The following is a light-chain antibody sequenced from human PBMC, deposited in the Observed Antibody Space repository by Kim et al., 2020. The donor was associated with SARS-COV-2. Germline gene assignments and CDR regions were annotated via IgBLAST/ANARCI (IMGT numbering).Light chain of an antibody. V-gene: IGLV5-37*01. CDR1: KYINVLLHH. CDR3: MIWPRNAVL. CDR2: YFSDSDK. Sequence: LTCPLPKYINVLLHHVYWFQQTPGSPPRYLLNYFSDSDKGQGSGVPSRFSGSKDASANTGILLISGLQSEDEADYYCMIWPRNAVLFGGGTQLTVL. J-gene: IGLJ2*01.